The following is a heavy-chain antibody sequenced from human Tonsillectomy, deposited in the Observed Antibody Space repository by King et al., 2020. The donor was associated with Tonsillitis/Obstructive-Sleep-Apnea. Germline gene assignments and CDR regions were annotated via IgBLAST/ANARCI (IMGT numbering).Heavy chain of an antibody. J-gene: IGHJ4*02. V-gene: IGHV5-51*01. CDR2: IYPGDSDT. CDR1: GYSFTNFW. Sequence: VQLVESGAEVKKPGESLKISCKGSGYSFTNFWIGWVRQMPGKGLEWMGIIYPGDSDTKYSPSFQGQVTISADKSISTAYLQWSSLKASDTAMYYCARTQALAGTVLHYFDSWGQGTLVTV. CDR3: ARTQALAGTVLHYFDS. D-gene: IGHD6-19*01.